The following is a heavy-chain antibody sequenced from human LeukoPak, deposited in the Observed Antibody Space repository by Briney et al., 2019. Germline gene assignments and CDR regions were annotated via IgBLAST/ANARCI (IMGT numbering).Heavy chain of an antibody. Sequence: ASVKVSCKASGYTFTSYAMHWVRQAPRQRLEWMGWINAGNGNTKYSQKFQGRVTITRDTSASTAYMELSSLRSEDTAVYYCARDFSTDYYDSSGYYYTGLGYWGQGTLVTVSS. J-gene: IGHJ4*02. CDR1: GYTFTSYA. CDR2: INAGNGNT. CDR3: ARDFSTDYYDSSGYYYTGLGY. V-gene: IGHV1-3*01. D-gene: IGHD3-22*01.